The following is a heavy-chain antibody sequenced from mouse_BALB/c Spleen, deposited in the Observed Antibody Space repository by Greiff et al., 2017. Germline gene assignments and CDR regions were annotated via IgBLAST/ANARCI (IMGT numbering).Heavy chain of an antibody. CDR2: ISSGGST. V-gene: IGHV5-6-5*01. J-gene: IGHJ2*01. Sequence: DVKLVESGGGLVKPGGSLKLSCAASGFTFSSYAMSWVRQTPEKRLEWVASISSGGSTYYPDSVKGRFTISRDNARNILYLQMSSLRSEDTAMYYCARESDYFDYWGQGTTLTVSS. CDR1: GFTFSSYA. CDR3: ARESDYFDY.